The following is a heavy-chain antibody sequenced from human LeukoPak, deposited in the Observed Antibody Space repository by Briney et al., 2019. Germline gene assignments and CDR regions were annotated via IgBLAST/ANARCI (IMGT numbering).Heavy chain of an antibody. V-gene: IGHV1-2*04. J-gene: IGHJ4*02. CDR3: AREAVAGTSDFDY. CDR1: GYTFTGYY. CDR2: INPNRGGT. D-gene: IGHD6-19*01. Sequence: ASVKVSCKASGYTFTGYYMHWVRQAPGQGLEWMGWINPNRGGTTYAQKFQGWVTMTRDTSISTAYMELSRPRSDDTAVYYCAREAVAGTSDFDYWGQGTLVTVSS.